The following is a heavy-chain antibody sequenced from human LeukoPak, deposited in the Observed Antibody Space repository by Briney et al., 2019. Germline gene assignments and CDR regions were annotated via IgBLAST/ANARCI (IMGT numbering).Heavy chain of an antibody. D-gene: IGHD1-26*01. CDR1: GYTLTDYY. Sequence: ASVKISCKVSGYTLTDYYMHWVQQAPGKGREWMGLVDPEDGETIYAEKFQGRDTITDDTSTDQAYMEPSSLRSEDTAVSYCAAVLRERQVYWGQGTLVTVSS. CDR3: AAVLRERQVY. CDR2: VDPEDGET. J-gene: IGHJ4*02. V-gene: IGHV1-69-2*01.